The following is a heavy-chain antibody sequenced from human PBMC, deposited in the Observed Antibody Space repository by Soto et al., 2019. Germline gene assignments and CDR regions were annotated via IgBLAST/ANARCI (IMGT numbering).Heavy chain of an antibody. Sequence: ASVKVSCKASGYTFTSYGISWVRQAPGQGLEWMGWISAYNGNTNYAQKLQGRVTMTTDTSTSTVYMEVSSLKSEDTAVYYCARPPFPGCLNAVCYPLDYWGQGTLVTVSS. J-gene: IGHJ4*02. V-gene: IGHV1-18*01. CDR1: GYTFTSYG. CDR3: ARPPFPGCLNAVCYPLDY. CDR2: ISAYNGNT. D-gene: IGHD2-8*01.